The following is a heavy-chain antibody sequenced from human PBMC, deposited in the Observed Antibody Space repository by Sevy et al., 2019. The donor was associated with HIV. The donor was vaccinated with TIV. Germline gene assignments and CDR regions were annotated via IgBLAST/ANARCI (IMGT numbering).Heavy chain of an antibody. J-gene: IGHJ6*02. CDR1: GYSFTSYW. Sequence: GESLKISCKGSGYSFTSYWIGWVRQMPGKGLEWMGIIYPGDSDTRYSPSFQGQVTISADKSISTAYLQWSSLMASDTVMSYCAGLYGSGSYSIGIYYYYYGMDVWGQGTTVTVSS. CDR3: AGLYGSGSYSIGIYYYYYGMDV. CDR2: IYPGDSDT. D-gene: IGHD3-10*01. V-gene: IGHV5-51*01.